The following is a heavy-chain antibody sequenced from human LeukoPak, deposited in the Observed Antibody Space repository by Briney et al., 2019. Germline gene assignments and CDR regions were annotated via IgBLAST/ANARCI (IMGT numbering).Heavy chain of an antibody. J-gene: IGHJ4*02. D-gene: IGHD6-19*01. V-gene: IGHV3-48*03. CDR1: GFTFSSYE. CDR3: ARESIAVAGAPFDY. Sequence: GGSLRLSCAASGFTFSSYEMNWVRQAPGKGLEWVSYISGGSTIYDEDSVKGRFTISRDNAKNSLYLQMNSLRAEDTAVYYCARESIAVAGAPFDYWGQGTLVTVSS. CDR2: ISGGSTI.